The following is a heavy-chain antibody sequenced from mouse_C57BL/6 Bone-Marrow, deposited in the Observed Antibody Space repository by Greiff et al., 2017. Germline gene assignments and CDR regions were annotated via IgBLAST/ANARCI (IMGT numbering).Heavy chain of an antibody. V-gene: IGHV6-3*01. J-gene: IGHJ3*01. CDR3: TVYYYGSSSFAY. D-gene: IGHD1-1*01. Sequence: EVKVEESGGGLVQPGGSMKLSCVASGFTFSNYWMNWVRQSPEKGLEWVAQIRLKSDNYATHYAESVKGRFTISRDDPKSSVYLQMNNLRAEDTGIYYCTVYYYGSSSFAYWGQGTLVTVSA. CDR1: GFTFSNYW. CDR2: IRLKSDNYAT.